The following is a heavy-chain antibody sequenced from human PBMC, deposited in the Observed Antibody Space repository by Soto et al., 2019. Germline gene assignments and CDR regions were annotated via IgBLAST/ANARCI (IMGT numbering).Heavy chain of an antibody. V-gene: IGHV1-69*13. CDR2: IIPIFGTA. Sequence: SVKVSCKASGGTFSSYAISWVRQAPGQGLEWMGGIIPIFGTANYAQKFQGRVTITADESTSTAYMELSSLRSEDTAVYYCARDLRPGIAEFYGMDVRGQGTTVTVSS. J-gene: IGHJ6*02. CDR1: GGTFSSYA. D-gene: IGHD6-13*01. CDR3: ARDLRPGIAEFYGMDV.